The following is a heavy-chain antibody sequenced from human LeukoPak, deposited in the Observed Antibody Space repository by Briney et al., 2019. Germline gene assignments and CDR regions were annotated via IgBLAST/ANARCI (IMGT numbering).Heavy chain of an antibody. J-gene: IGHJ4*02. CDR2: IYYSGST. CDR1: GGSISSGDYY. Sequence: SQTLSLTCTVSGGSISSGDYYWSWIPQPSGKGLEWIGYIYYSGSTYYNPSLKRRVTISVDTSKNQFSLKLSSVTAADTAVYYCARVSGTVVPAAKDDYWGQGTLVTVSS. CDR3: ARVSGTVVPAAKDDY. D-gene: IGHD2-2*01. V-gene: IGHV4-30-4*01.